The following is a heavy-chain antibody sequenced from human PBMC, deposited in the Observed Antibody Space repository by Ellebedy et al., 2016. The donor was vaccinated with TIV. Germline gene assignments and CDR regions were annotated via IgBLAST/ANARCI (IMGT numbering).Heavy chain of an antibody. CDR1: GGSISSYY. CDR3: ARHARGDSSGYYGLD. CDR2: IYYSGST. J-gene: IGHJ4*02. D-gene: IGHD3-22*01. Sequence: MPSETLSLTCTASGGSISSYYWSWIRQPPGKGLEWIGYIYYSGSTNYNPSLKSRVTISVDTSKNQFSLKLSSVTAADTAVYYCARHARGDSSGYYGLDWGQGTLVTVSS. V-gene: IGHV4-59*08.